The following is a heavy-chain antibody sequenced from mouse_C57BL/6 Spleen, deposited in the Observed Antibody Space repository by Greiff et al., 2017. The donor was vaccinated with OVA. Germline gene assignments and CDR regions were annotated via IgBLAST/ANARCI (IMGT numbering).Heavy chain of an antibody. Sequence: EVKLQQSGPELVKPGASVKISCTASGYTFTDYYMNWVKQSHGKSLEWIGDINPNNGGTSYNQKFKGKATLTVDKSSSTAYMELRILTSEDSSVYYGARSRGNYGEWFAYWGQGTLVTVSA. J-gene: IGHJ3*01. V-gene: IGHV1-26*01. CDR2: INPNNGGT. CDR3: ARSRGNYGEWFAY. CDR1: GYTFTDYY. D-gene: IGHD2-1*01.